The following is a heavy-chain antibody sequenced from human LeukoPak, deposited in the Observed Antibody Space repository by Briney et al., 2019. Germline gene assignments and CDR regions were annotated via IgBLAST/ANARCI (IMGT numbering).Heavy chain of an antibody. Sequence: PGGSLRLSCAASGFTVNNNYMSWVRQAPGKGLEWVSYISSSSTTYYADSVKGRFTISRDNSKNTLYLQMNSLRAEDTAVYYCARNLNWLGVFDYWGQGTLVTVSS. CDR1: GFTVNNNY. J-gene: IGHJ4*02. CDR3: ARNLNWLGVFDY. CDR2: ISSSSTT. V-gene: IGHV3-53*01. D-gene: IGHD6-19*01.